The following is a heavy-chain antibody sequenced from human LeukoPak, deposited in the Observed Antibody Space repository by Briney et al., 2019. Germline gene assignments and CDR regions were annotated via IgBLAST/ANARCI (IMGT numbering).Heavy chain of an antibody. CDR2: ISAYNGNT. CDR1: GYTFTSYG. D-gene: IGHD6-13*01. J-gene: IGHJ4*02. CDR3: ARDPSIAAAGTNLDDY. V-gene: IGHV1-18*01. Sequence: GASVKVSCKASGYTFTSYGISWVRQARGQGLEWMGWISAYNGNTNYAQKLQGRVTMTTDTSTSTAYMELKSLRSDDTAVYYCARDPSIAAAGTNLDDYWGQGTLVTVSS.